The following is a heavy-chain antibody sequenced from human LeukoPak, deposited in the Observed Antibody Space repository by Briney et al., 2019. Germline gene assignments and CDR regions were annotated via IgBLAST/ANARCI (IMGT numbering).Heavy chain of an antibody. J-gene: IGHJ3*02. V-gene: IGHV3-49*04. CDR1: GFTFGDYA. CDR2: IRSKAYGGTT. D-gene: IGHD6-19*01. Sequence: PGGSLRLSCTASGFTFGDYAMSWVRQAPGKGLEWVGFIRSKAYGGTTEYAASVKGRFTISRDDSKSIAYLQMNSLKTEDTAVYYYSRAVAAPVAFDIWGQGTMVTVSS. CDR3: SRAVAAPVAFDI.